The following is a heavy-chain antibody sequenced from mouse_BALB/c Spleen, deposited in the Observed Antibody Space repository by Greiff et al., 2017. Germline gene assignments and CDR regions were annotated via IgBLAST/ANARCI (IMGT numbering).Heavy chain of an antibody. CDR2: ISDGGSYT. CDR3: ARDIFDY. Sequence: EVKLMESGGGLVKPGGSLKLSCAASGFTFSDYYMYWVRQTPEKRLEWVATISDGGSYTYYPDSVKGRFTISRDNAKNNLYLQMSSLKSEDTAMYYCARDIFDYWGQGTTLTVSS. CDR1: GFTFSDYY. J-gene: IGHJ2*01. V-gene: IGHV5-4*02.